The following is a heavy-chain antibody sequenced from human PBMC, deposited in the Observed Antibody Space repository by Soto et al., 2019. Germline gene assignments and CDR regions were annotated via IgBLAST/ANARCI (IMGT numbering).Heavy chain of an antibody. J-gene: IGHJ4*02. Sequence: QITLKESGPTLVKPTQTLTLTCTFSGFSLTTGGVGVGWIRQPPGKALEWLALLYWDDDKRYSPSLKTRLAITQDTSKNQVVLTLTNMDPVDTATYYCAHRKDYGSGSTKGGFGYWGQGALVTVSS. CDR1: GFSLTTGGVG. CDR3: AHRKDYGSGSTKGGFGY. V-gene: IGHV2-5*02. CDR2: LYWDDDK. D-gene: IGHD3-10*01.